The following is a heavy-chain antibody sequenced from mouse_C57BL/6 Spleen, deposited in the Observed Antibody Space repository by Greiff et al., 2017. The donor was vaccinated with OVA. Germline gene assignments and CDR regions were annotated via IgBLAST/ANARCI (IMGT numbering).Heavy chain of an antibody. Sequence: QVQLQQSGPELVKPGASVKISCKASGYAFSSSWMNWVKQRPGKGLEWIGRIYPGDGDTNYNGKFKGKATLTADKSSSTAYMQLSSLTSEDSAVYFCAKEGTYYGSSSFAYWGQGTLVTVSA. CDR3: AKEGTYYGSSSFAY. J-gene: IGHJ3*01. V-gene: IGHV1-82*01. CDR2: IYPGDGDT. CDR1: GYAFSSSW. D-gene: IGHD1-1*01.